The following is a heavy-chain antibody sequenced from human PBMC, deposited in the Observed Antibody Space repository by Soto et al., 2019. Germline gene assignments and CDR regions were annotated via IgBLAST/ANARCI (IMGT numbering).Heavy chain of an antibody. V-gene: IGHV3-23*01. Sequence: GFLRLSCVASGLNLSYNAMCWVRQAPGKGLQWVSTISGSGEKTYYADSVKGRFTVSSDRSKNTLYLQMDSLRADDTAVYYWARLPGGTAPRPDYWGQGTMVTVSS. CDR2: ISGSGEKT. CDR1: GLNLSYNA. J-gene: IGHJ4*02. D-gene: IGHD6-6*01. CDR3: ARLPGGTAPRPDY.